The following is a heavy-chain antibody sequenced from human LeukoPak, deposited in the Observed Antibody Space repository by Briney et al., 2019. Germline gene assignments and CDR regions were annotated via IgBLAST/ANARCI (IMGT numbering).Heavy chain of an antibody. V-gene: IGHV3-21*01. D-gene: IGHD6-19*01. CDR2: ISSSSYI. CDR1: GFTFSSYS. CDR3: ARDVAVAGTACDY. J-gene: IGHJ4*02. Sequence: GGSLRLSCAASGFTFSSYSMNWVRQAPGKGLEWVSSISSSSYIYYADSVKGRFTISRDNAKNSLYLQMNSLRAEDTAVYYCARDVAVAGTACDYWGQGTLVTVSS.